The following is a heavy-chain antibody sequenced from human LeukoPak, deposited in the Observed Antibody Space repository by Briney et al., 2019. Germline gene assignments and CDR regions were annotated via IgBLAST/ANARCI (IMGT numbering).Heavy chain of an antibody. CDR2: IIPILGTA. CDR3: ARDLPPYPNQFDY. CDR1: GGTFSSYA. Sequence: GASVKVSCKASGGTFSSYAISWVRQAPGQGLEWMGGIIPILGTANYAQKFQGRVTITADESTSTAYMELRSLRSDDTAVYYCARDLPPYPNQFDYWGQGTLVTVSS. V-gene: IGHV1-69*13. J-gene: IGHJ4*02. D-gene: IGHD1-14*01.